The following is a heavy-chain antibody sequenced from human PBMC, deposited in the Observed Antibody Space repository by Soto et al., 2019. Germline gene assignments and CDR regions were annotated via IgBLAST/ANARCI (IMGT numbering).Heavy chain of an antibody. D-gene: IGHD2-2*01. CDR1: GYTFTSYG. V-gene: IGHV1-18*01. CDR2: ISAYNGNT. Sequence: ASVKVSCKASGYTFTSYGISWVRQAPGQGLEWMGWISAYNGNTNYAQKLQGRVTMTTDTSTSTAYMELRSLRSDDTAVYYCARVVQYQLLDYYYYYMDVWGKGTTVTVSS. CDR3: ARVVQYQLLDYYYYYMDV. J-gene: IGHJ6*03.